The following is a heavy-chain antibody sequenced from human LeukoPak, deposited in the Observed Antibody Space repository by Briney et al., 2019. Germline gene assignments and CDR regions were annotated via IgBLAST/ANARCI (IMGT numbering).Heavy chain of an antibody. J-gene: IGHJ4*02. CDR3: ARQGFGGSYFDY. V-gene: IGHV4-39*07. CDR1: GGSISSSSYY. CDR2: IYYSGST. Sequence: SETLSLTCTVSGGSISSSSYYWGWIRQPPGKGLEWIGGIYYSGSTYYNPSLKSRVTISLDTSKNQFSLKLSSVTAADTAVYYCARQGFGGSYFDYWGQGTLVTVSS. D-gene: IGHD3-3*01.